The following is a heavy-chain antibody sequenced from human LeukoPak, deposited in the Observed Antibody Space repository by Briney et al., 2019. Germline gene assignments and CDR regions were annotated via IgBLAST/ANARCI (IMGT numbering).Heavy chain of an antibody. D-gene: IGHD3-22*01. J-gene: IGHJ4*02. CDR3: AKEYYYDSSGYYYFDY. CDR1: GFTFSSYA. CDR2: ISGSGGDT. V-gene: IGHV3-23*01. Sequence: PGGSLRLSCAASGFTFSSYAMSWVRQAPGKGLEWVSGISGSGGDTYYADSVKGRFTISRDNSKNTLYLQMNSLRAEDTAVYYCAKEYYYDSSGYYYFDYWGQGTLVTVSS.